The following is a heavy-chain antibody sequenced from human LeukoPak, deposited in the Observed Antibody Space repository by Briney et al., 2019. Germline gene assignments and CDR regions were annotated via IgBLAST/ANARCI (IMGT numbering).Heavy chain of an antibody. J-gene: IGHJ6*03. Sequence: ASVKVSCKASGYTFTGYYMHWVRQAPGQGLEWMGWMNPNSGNTGYAQKFQGRVTMTRNTSISTAYMELSSLRSEDTAVYYCARRYYDFWSGYYNGGEYYMDVWGKGTTVTVSS. V-gene: IGHV1-8*02. CDR3: ARRYYDFWSGYYNGGEYYMDV. CDR1: GYTFTGYY. CDR2: MNPNSGNT. D-gene: IGHD3-3*01.